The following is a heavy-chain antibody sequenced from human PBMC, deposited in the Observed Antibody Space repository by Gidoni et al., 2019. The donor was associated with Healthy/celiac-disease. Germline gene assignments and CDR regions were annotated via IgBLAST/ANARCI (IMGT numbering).Heavy chain of an antibody. Sequence: QTTFKESGPTLVKPTQTLTLTCPFSGFSLRTSGVGVGWIRPPPGKPLAWLALIYWNDDKRYSPSLKGRLTITKDTSKDQVVLTMTNMDPVDTATYYCAHRYYDYVWGSYGDAFDIWGQGTMVTVSS. V-gene: IGHV2-5*01. CDR3: AHRYYDYVWGSYGDAFDI. CDR1: GFSLRTSGVG. D-gene: IGHD3-16*01. J-gene: IGHJ3*02. CDR2: IYWNDDK.